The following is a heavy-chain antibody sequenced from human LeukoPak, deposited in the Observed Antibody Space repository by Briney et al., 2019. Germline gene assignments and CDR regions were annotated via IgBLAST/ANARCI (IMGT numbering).Heavy chain of an antibody. D-gene: IGHD3-22*01. Sequence: GGSLRLSCAASGFTFSSYSMNWVRQAPGKGLEWVSPISSSSSYIYYADSVKGRFTISRDNAKNSLYLQMNSLRAEDTAVYYCARGPYYYDSSGYYYNDYWGQGTLVTVPS. CDR1: GFTFSSYS. CDR3: ARGPYYYDSSGYYYNDY. J-gene: IGHJ4*02. V-gene: IGHV3-21*01. CDR2: ISSSSSYI.